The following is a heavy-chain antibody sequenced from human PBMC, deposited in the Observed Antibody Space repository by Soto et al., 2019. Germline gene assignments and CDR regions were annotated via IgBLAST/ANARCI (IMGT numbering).Heavy chain of an antibody. CDR2: IDQGGGEK. Sequence: EVQVVESGGGLVQPGGSLRLSCAASGFSFSDYWMAWVRQAPGKGLVWVSNIDQGGGEKHYVASVQGRFTISRDNDKNSLYLKMNSLSAEDTDVYYFLRGVKCVDPWGQGTLVTVSS. CDR3: LRGVKCVDP. J-gene: IGHJ5*02. V-gene: IGHV3-7*05. CDR1: GFSFSDYW.